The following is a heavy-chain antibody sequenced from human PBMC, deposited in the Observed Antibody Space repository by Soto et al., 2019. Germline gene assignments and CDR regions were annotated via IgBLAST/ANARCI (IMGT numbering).Heavy chain of an antibody. CDR3: AMHMYYYDSSGTPAGY. CDR2: IYPGDSDT. Sequence: GESLKISCKGSGYSFTSYWIGWVRQMPGKGLEWMGIIYPGDSDTRYSPSFQGQVTISADKSISTAYLQWSSLKASDTAMYYCAMHMYYYDSSGTPAGYWGQGTLVTVSS. D-gene: IGHD3-22*01. CDR1: GYSFTSYW. V-gene: IGHV5-51*01. J-gene: IGHJ4*02.